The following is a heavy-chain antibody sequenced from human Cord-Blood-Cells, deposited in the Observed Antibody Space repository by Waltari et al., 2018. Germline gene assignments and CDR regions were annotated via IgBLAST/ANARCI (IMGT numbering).Heavy chain of an antibody. V-gene: IGHV3-30*18. CDR3: AKAQIRSYGYGDY. CDR1: GFTFSSYG. CDR2: ISNDGSNK. J-gene: IGHJ4*02. Sequence: QVQLVESGGGVVQTGRSLRLTCAASGFTFSSYGMHWVRQVPGKGLCWVAVISNDGSNKYYADSVQGRLTISRDNSKNTLYLQMNSLRAEDTAVYYCAKAQIRSYGYGDYWGQGTLVTVSS. D-gene: IGHD5-18*01.